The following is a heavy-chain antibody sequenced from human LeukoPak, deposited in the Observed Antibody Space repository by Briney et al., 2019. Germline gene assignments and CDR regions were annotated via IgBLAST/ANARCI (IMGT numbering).Heavy chain of an antibody. D-gene: IGHD3-22*01. V-gene: IGHV4-34*01. CDR3: ARARRYYYDSSGQWYFDL. J-gene: IGHJ2*01. CDR1: GGSFSGYY. Sequence: SETLSLTCAVYGGSFSGYYWSWIRQPPGKGAEWVGEINYNGSTNYNPSLKSRVTISVDTSKNQFSLKLSSVPAADTAVYYCARARRYYYDSSGQWYFDLWGRGTLVTVSS. CDR2: INYNGST.